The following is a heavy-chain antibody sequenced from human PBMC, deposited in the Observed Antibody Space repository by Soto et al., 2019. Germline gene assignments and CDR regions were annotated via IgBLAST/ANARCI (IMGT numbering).Heavy chain of an antibody. J-gene: IGHJ4*02. CDR3: AKARYCSSTSCYELDY. Sequence: GGSLRLSCAASGFTFSSYGMHWVRQAPGKGLEWVAVISYDGSNKYYADSVKGRFTISRDNSKNTLYLQMNSLRAGDTAVYYCAKARYCSSTSCYELDYWGQGTLVTVSS. V-gene: IGHV3-30*18. CDR2: ISYDGSNK. D-gene: IGHD2-2*01. CDR1: GFTFSSYG.